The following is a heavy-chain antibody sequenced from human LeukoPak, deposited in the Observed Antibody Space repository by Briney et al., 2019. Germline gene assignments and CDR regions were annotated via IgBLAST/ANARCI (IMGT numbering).Heavy chain of an antibody. CDR3: AKGNYYDFWSGYFDY. CDR2: ISWNSGSI. V-gene: IGHV3-9*03. J-gene: IGHJ4*02. D-gene: IGHD3-3*01. CDR1: GFTFDDYA. Sequence: GGSLRLSCAASGFTFDDYAMHWVRQAPGKGLEWVSGISWNSGSIGYADSVKGRFTISRDNAKNSLYLQMNSLRAEDIALYYCAKGNYYDFWSGYFDYWGQGTLVTVSS.